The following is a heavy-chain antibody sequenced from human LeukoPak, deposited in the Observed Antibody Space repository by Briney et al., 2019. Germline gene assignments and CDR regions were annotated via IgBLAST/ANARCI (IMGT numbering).Heavy chain of an antibody. CDR2: IRWNRGSI. CDR3: ARGMGEYSSSWYGSNKIDY. CDR1: GFTSDVFA. D-gene: IGHD6-13*01. Sequence: GRSLSPSCAVSGFTSDVFAMHWVRQAPGRGLEWVSGIRWNRGSIGYADSVKGRFTISIDNAKNTLYLQMNSLRAEDTALYYCARGMGEYSSSWYGSNKIDYWGQGTLVTVSS. V-gene: IGHV3-9*02. J-gene: IGHJ4*02.